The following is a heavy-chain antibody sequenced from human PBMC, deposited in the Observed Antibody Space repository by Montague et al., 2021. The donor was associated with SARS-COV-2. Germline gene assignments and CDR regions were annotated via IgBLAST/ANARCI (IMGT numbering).Heavy chain of an antibody. D-gene: IGHD3-10*01. Sequence: SETLSLTCTVSGGSISTYSWSWIRQPPGKGLEWIGYVYYSGSINXNPSLESRVTLSIDTSKNQFSLKLSSVTAADTAVYFCARGTRYYYGSTYYFDLWGRGTLVTVSS. CDR2: VYYSGSI. CDR1: GGSISTYS. J-gene: IGHJ2*01. CDR3: ARGTRYYYGSTYYFDL. V-gene: IGHV4-59*13.